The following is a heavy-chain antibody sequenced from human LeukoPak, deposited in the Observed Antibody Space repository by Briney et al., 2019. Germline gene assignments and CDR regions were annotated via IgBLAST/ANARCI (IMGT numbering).Heavy chain of an antibody. CDR1: GYTFTGCY. CDR2: INPNSGGT. CDR3: ARATKLVPFDY. J-gene: IGHJ4*02. V-gene: IGHV1-2*06. Sequence: ASVKVSCKASGYTFTGCYMHWVRQATGQGREWMGRINPNSGGTNYAQKFQGRVTITRDTSISTAYMELSRLRSDDTAVYYCARATKLVPFDYWGQGTLVTVSS. D-gene: IGHD2-2*01.